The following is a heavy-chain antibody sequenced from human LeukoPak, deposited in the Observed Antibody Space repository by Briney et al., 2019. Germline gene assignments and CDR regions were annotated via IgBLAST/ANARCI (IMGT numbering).Heavy chain of an antibody. CDR2: IKQDGSEK. D-gene: IGHD3-22*01. J-gene: IGHJ4*02. Sequence: GGSLRLSCAASGFTFSSYWMSWFRQAPGKGLEWVANIKQDGSEKYYVDSVKGRFTISRDNAKNSLYLQMNSLRAEDTAVYYCARDQFSGYDSSGSPFDYWGQGTLVTVSS. CDR3: ARDQFSGYDSSGSPFDY. V-gene: IGHV3-7*01. CDR1: GFTFSSYW.